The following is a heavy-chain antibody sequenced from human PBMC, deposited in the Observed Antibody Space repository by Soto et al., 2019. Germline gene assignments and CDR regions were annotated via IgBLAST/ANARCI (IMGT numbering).Heavy chain of an antibody. CDR2: IYSGGST. CDR3: ARSGYYDFWSGYSEYYYGMDV. J-gene: IGHJ6*02. Sequence: PGGSLRLSCAASGFTVSSNYMSWVRQAPGKGLEWVSVIYSGGSTYYADSVKGRFTISRDNSKNTLYLQMNSLRAEDTAVYYCARSGYYDFWSGYSEYYYGMDVWGQGTTGTVS. V-gene: IGHV3-53*01. D-gene: IGHD3-3*01. CDR1: GFTVSSNY.